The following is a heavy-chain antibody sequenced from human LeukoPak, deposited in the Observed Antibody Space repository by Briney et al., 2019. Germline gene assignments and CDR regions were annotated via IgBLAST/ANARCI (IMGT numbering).Heavy chain of an antibody. D-gene: IGHD1-1*01. CDR1: GYSFTSHW. CDR2: IYPGDSDT. Sequence: GESLKISCKGSGYSFTSHWIGWVRQMPGKGLEWMGVIYPGDSDTRYSPSFQGQVTISADKSISTAYMQSSSLKASDTAMYYCARSGTDDAFDIWGQGTMVTVSS. CDR3: ARSGTDDAFDI. V-gene: IGHV5-51*01. J-gene: IGHJ3*02.